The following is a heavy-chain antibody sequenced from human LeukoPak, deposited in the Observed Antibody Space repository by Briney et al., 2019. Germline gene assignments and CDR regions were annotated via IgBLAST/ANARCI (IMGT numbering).Heavy chain of an antibody. V-gene: IGHV1-18*01. Sequence: ASVKVSCKASGYTFTSYGISWVRQAPGQGLEWMGWISAYNGNTNYAQKRQGRVTMTTDTSTSTAYMELRSLRSDDTAVYYCARDGVVVVPAARGFDYWGQGTLVTVSS. CDR3: ARDGVVVVPAARGFDY. CDR1: GYTFTSYG. J-gene: IGHJ4*02. CDR2: ISAYNGNT. D-gene: IGHD2-2*01.